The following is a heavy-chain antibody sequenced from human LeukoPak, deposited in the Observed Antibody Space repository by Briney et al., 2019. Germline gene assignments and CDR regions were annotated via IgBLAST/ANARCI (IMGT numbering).Heavy chain of an antibody. V-gene: IGHV3-7*01. D-gene: IGHD3-22*01. CDR2: IREDGSEK. CDR1: GFSFSMYW. CDR3: ASAPADGSGYYNFDQ. Sequence: GGSLRLSCAASGFSFSMYWMSWVRQPPGKGLEWVANIREDGSEKYYVDSVKGRFTISRDNAKNSLYLQMNSLRAEDTAVYYCASAPADGSGYYNFDQWGQGTLVTVSS. J-gene: IGHJ4*02.